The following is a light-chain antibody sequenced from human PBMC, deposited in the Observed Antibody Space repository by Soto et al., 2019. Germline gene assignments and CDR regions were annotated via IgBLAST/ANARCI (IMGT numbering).Light chain of an antibody. J-gene: IGKJ3*01. Sequence: DIHMTQSPSSLSASAGDRVTITCRASQGVGNSLDWYQQKPGKAPKRLIYEISSLQTGVPSRFSGTGSGTEFTLTISGLQPEDFATYYCLQHTSYPFTFGPGTKVDIK. V-gene: IGKV1-17*01. CDR2: EIS. CDR1: QGVGNS. CDR3: LQHTSYPFT.